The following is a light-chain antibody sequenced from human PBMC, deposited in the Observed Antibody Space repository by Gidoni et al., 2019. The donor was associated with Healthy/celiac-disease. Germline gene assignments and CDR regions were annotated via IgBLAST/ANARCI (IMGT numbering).Light chain of an antibody. CDR1: QSISSY. CDR2: AAS. Sequence: DIQMTQSPSSLSDSVGDRVTITCRASQSISSYLNWYQQKPGKAPKLLIDAASSLQSGVPSRFSGSGSGTDFTLTISSLQPEDFATDYCQQSYSTPLYTFGQGTKLEIK. J-gene: IGKJ2*01. CDR3: QQSYSTPLYT. V-gene: IGKV1-39*01.